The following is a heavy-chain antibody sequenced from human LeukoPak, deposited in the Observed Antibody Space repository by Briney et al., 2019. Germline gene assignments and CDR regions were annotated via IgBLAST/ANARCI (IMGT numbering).Heavy chain of an antibody. Sequence: GGSLRLSCAASGFTFSSYAMSWVRQAPGKGLEWVSAISGSGGSTNYADSVKGRFTISRDNSQNTLYLQMNSLRAEDTAVYYCAPRPTVTIDYWGQGTLVTVSS. CDR3: APRPTVTIDY. V-gene: IGHV3-23*01. CDR1: GFTFSSYA. CDR2: ISGSGGST. D-gene: IGHD4-17*01. J-gene: IGHJ4*02.